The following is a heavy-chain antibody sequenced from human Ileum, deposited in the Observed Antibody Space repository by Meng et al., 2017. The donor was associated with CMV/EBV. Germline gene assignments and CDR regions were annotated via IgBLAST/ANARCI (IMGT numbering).Heavy chain of an antibody. V-gene: IGHV3-48*03. CDR1: GFTFSNYA. CDR2: INDNGKTI. D-gene: IGHD3-3*01. J-gene: IGHJ5*02. CDR3: ASPGRGFLEWLSP. Sequence: GESLKISCAASGFTFSNYAMSWVRQAPGKGLEWVSYINDNGKTIYYADSVKGRFTISRDNAKNSLYLQMDNLRAEDTGIYYCASPGRGFLEWLSPWGQGTLVTVSS.